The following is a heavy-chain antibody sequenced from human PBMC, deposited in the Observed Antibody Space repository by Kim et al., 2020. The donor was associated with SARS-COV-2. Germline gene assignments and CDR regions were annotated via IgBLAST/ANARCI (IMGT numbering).Heavy chain of an antibody. J-gene: IGHJ4*02. Sequence: EYAASVKGRFTISRDDSKSIAYLQMNSLKTEDTAVYYCTRVGQQLVEFDYWGQGTLVTVSS. CDR3: TRVGQQLVEFDY. D-gene: IGHD6-13*01. V-gene: IGHV3-49*02.